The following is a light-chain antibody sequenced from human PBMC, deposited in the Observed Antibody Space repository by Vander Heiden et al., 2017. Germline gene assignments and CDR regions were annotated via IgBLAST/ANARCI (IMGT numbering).Light chain of an antibody. CDR3: QQLNSYPRT. CDR2: AAS. Sequence: DIQLTQSPSFLSASVGDRVTITCRASQGISSYLAWYQQKPGKAPKLLIYAASTLQSGVPSRFSGSGSGTEFTLTISSLQPEDFATYYCQQLNSYPRTFGQGTKVXFK. V-gene: IGKV1-9*01. CDR1: QGISSY. J-gene: IGKJ1*01.